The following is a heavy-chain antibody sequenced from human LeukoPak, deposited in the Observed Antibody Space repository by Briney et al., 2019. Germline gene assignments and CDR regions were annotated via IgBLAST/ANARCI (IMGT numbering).Heavy chain of an antibody. J-gene: IGHJ4*02. V-gene: IGHV1-24*01. CDR2: FDPEDGET. CDR3: ATNSLVLMNGEGSGFDY. CDR1: GYTLTELS. D-gene: IGHD2-8*01. Sequence: ASVKVSCKVSGYTLTELSMHWVRQAPGKGLEWMGGFDPEDGETIYAQKFQGRVTMTEDTSTDTAYMELSSLRSEDTAVYYCATNSLVLMNGEGSGFDYWGQGTLVTVSS.